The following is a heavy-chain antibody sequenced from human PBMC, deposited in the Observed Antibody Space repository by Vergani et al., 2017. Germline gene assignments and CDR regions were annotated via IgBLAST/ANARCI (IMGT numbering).Heavy chain of an antibody. D-gene: IGHD6-13*01. J-gene: IGHJ4*02. V-gene: IGHV4-39*07. CDR3: VSPPISSSWYVGNY. CDR1: GGSISSSSYY. CDR2: IYYSGST. Sequence: QLQLQESGPGLVKPSETLSLTCTVSGGSISSSSYYWGWIRQPPGKGLEWIGSIYYSGSTYYNPSLKSRFTISVDTSKNQFSLKLSSVTAADTAVYYCVSPPISSSWYVGNYWGQGTLVTVSS.